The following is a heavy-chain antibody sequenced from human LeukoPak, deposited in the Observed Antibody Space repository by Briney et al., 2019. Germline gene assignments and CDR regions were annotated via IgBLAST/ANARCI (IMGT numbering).Heavy chain of an antibody. CDR2: IIPIFGTA. V-gene: IGHV1-69*13. Sequence: SLKVSCKASGGTFSSYAISWVRQAPGQGLEWMGGIIPIFGTANYAQKFQGRVTITADESTSTAYMELSSLRSEDTAVYYCARDKSAGGSRSWRVGGWHWYFDYWGQGTLVTVSS. D-gene: IGHD6-19*01. CDR1: GGTFSSYA. J-gene: IGHJ4*02. CDR3: ARDKSAGGSRSWRVGGWHWYFDY.